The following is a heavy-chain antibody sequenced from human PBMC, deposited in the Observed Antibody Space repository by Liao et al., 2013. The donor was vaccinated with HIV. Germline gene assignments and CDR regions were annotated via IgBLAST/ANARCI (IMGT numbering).Heavy chain of an antibody. J-gene: IGHJ5*01. Sequence: QVRLQESGPGLVKPSQTLSLTCTVSGGSIRSEDDYWTWIRQPAGKGLEWIGRISTSGKTNYNPSLEDSSHHITRHVEESVFPSNLASVTAADTAVYYCAKVPISCSGSKNSWGRG. CDR2: ISTSGKT. CDR1: GGSIRSEDDY. D-gene: IGHD3-3*01. CDR3: AKVPISCSGSKNS. V-gene: IGHV4-61*02.